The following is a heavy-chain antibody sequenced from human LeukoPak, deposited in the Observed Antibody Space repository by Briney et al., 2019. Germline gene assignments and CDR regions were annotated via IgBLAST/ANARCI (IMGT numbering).Heavy chain of an antibody. CDR1: GFTFSSYW. D-gene: IGHD6-19*01. CDR3: ARDQSSGPGGYYYYMDV. CDR2: IKQDGSEK. J-gene: IGHJ6*03. Sequence: GGSLRLSCAASGFTFSSYWMSWVRQAPGKGREWVANIKQDGSEKYYVDSVKGRFTISRDNAKNSLYLQMNSLRAEDTAVYYCARDQSSGPGGYYYYMDVWGKGTTVTVSS. V-gene: IGHV3-7*01.